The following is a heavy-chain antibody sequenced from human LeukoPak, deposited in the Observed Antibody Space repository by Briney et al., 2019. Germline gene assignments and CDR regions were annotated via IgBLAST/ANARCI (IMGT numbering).Heavy chain of an antibody. D-gene: IGHD1-1*01. V-gene: IGHV3-13*01. J-gene: IGHJ6*02. Sequence: GGSLRLSCAAAGSTFSSYDMHWVRQLTGKGLEWVSPIGTAGDTYYPGSVKGRFTISRENAKNSLYLQMNSLRAGDTAVYYCARAPGTTHYYGMDVWGQGTTVTVSS. CDR2: IGTAGDT. CDR1: GSTFSSYD. CDR3: ARAPGTTHYYGMDV.